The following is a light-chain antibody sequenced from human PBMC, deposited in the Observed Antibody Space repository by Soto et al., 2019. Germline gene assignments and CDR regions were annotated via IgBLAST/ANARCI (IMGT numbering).Light chain of an antibody. CDR2: DTS. V-gene: IGKV3-15*01. J-gene: IGKJ5*01. CDR3: QQYSNWPPFT. CDR1: QSVSSN. Sequence: ESVLAQSPGTLSLSPGERATLSCRASQSVSSNYLAWYQQKPGQAPRLLIYDTSTRATGIPARFSGSGSGTEFTLTISSLQSEDFAVYYGQQYSNWPPFTFGQGTRLEIK.